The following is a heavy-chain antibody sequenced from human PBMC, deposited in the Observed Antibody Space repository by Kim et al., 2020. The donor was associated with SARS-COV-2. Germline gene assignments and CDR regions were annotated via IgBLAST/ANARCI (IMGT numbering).Heavy chain of an antibody. CDR1: GFTFSSYA. J-gene: IGHJ4*02. V-gene: IGHV3-23*01. CDR2: ISGSGGST. CDR3: AKGMNSYGLRGLFDY. Sequence: GGSLRLSCAASGFTFSSYAMSWVRQAPGKGLEWVSAISGSGGSTYYADSVKGRFTISRDNSKNTLYLQMNSLRAEDTAVYYCAKGMNSYGLRGLFDYWGQGTLVTVSS. D-gene: IGHD5-18*01.